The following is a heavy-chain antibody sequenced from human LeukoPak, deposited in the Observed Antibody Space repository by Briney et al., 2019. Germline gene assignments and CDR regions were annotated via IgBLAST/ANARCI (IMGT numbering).Heavy chain of an antibody. CDR1: GFTFSSYG. J-gene: IGHJ2*01. V-gene: IGHV3-33*01. Sequence: GGSLRLSCAASGFTFSSYGMHWVRQAPGKGLEWVAVIWYDGSNKYYADSVKGRFTISRDNSKSTLYLQMNSLRAEDTAVYYCARAGVDMGSFDLWGRGTLVTVSS. D-gene: IGHD3-3*01. CDR2: IWYDGSNK. CDR3: ARAGVDMGSFDL.